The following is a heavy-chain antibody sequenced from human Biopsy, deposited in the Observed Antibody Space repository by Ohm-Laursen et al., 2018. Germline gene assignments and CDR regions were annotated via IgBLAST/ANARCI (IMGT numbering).Heavy chain of an antibody. Sequence: SDTLSLTCTVSAGSISSDYWSWIRQTPGQGLEWIGYIYYSGSTNYNPSLKSRVTISVDTSKNQFSLRLNFVTAADTAVYYCARATNSTGWPYYFFYGMDVWGQGTTVTVSS. J-gene: IGHJ6*02. D-gene: IGHD2/OR15-2a*01. CDR3: ARATNSTGWPYYFFYGMDV. V-gene: IGHV4-59*07. CDR2: IYYSGST. CDR1: AGSISSDY.